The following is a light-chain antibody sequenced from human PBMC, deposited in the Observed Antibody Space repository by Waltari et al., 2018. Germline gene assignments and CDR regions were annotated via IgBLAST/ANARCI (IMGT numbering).Light chain of an antibody. J-gene: IGKJ5*01. CDR1: QSVSNY. CDR2: DAS. CDR3: QQRRNWPSIT. Sequence: EIALTQSPATLSLSPGERATVSCRASQSVSNYLAWYQQKPGQAPRLLIYDASNRATGIPARFSGSGSGTDFTLTISSLEPEDFAVYYCQQRRNWPSITFGQGTRLEI. V-gene: IGKV3-11*01.